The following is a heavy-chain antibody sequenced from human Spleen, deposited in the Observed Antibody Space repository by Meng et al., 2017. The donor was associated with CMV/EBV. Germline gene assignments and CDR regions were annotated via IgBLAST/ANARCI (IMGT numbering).Heavy chain of an antibody. CDR3: AADSVQPGAFDI. CDR1: GYSFSTYG. J-gene: IGHJ3*02. CDR2: ISDYNGNI. D-gene: IGHD1-1*01. Sequence: ASVKVSCKASGYSFSTYGITWVRQAPGQGLEWMGWISDYNGNIDYAQKFQGRVTMTTDTSTSTAYMELRSLTSDDTAVYYCAADSVQPGAFDIWGQGTMVTVSS. V-gene: IGHV1-18*01.